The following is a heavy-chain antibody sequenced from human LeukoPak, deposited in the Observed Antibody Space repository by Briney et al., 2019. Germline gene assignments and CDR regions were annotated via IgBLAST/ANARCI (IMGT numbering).Heavy chain of an antibody. CDR2: INHRGST. V-gene: IGHV4-34*01. J-gene: IGHJ4*02. D-gene: IGHD6-6*01. CDR3: ARGADDRGLGLPYSSSSVSNDY. CDR1: GGSFSGYY. Sequence: SETLSLTCAVYGGSFSGYYWSWIRQSPGKGLEWIGEINHRGSTNYNPSLKIRVAISVDTSKNQFSLKLTSVTAADTAVYYCARGADDRGLGLPYSSSSVSNDYWGQGTLVTVSS.